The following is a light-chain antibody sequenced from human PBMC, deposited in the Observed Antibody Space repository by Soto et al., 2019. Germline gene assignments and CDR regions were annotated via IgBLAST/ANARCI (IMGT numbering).Light chain of an antibody. CDR1: QSVSSSY. J-gene: IGKJ5*01. Sequence: EIVLTQSPGTLSLSPGERATLSCRASQSVSSSYLAWYQQKPGQAPRLLIYAASSRATGIPVRFSGSGSGTDFTLTISRLEPEDFAAYYCQHFSNSPSITFGQGTRLEIK. CDR2: AAS. V-gene: IGKV3-20*01. CDR3: QHFSNSPSIT.